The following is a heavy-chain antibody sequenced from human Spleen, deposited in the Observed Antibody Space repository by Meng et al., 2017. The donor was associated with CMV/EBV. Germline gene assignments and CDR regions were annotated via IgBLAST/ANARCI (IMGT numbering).Heavy chain of an antibody. D-gene: IGHD2-2*01. CDR1: TFSSYA. CDR2: IIPIFGTA. V-gene: IGHV1-69*05. J-gene: IGHJ5*02. Sequence: TFSSYAISWGRQAPGQGLEWMGGIIPIFGTANYAQKFQGRVTITTDESTSTAYMEMSSLRSEDTAVYYCARGGYCSSTSCLNNWFDPWGQGTLVTVSS. CDR3: ARGGYCSSTSCLNNWFDP.